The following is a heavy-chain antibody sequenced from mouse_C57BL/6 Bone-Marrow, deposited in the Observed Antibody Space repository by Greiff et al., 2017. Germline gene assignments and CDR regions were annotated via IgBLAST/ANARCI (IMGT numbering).Heavy chain of an antibody. CDR1: GFNIKDDY. J-gene: IGHJ2*01. Sequence: EVQLQESGAELVRPGASVMLSCTASGFNIKDDYMHWVKQRPEQGLEWIGWIDPENGDTEYASKFQGKATITADTSSKTAYLQLSSLTSEDTAVYYCTLNWDSDYWGQGTTLTVSS. V-gene: IGHV14-4*01. CDR2: IDPENGDT. CDR3: TLNWDSDY. D-gene: IGHD4-1*02.